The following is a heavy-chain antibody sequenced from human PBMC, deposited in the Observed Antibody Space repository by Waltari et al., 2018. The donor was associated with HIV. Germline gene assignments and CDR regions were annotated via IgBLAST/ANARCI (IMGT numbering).Heavy chain of an antibody. D-gene: IGHD6-13*01. CDR3: ARDPRIAAAP. CDR1: GFTFSSYS. V-gene: IGHV3-21*01. Sequence: EVQLVYSGGGLVKPGGSLRLSCAASGFTFSSYSLNWVRQAPGKGLEWVSSISSSSSYIYYADSVKGRFTISRDNAKNSLYLQMNSLRAEDTAVYYCARDPRIAAAPWGQGTLVTVSS. CDR2: ISSSSSYI. J-gene: IGHJ5*02.